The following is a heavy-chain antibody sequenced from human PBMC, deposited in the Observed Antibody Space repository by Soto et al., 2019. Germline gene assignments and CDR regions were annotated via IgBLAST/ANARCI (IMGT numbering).Heavy chain of an antibody. CDR3: AKDQHLAY. J-gene: IGHJ4*02. D-gene: IGHD6-13*01. CDR1: GFTFSSYG. CDR2: ISYDGSNK. V-gene: IGHV3-30*18. Sequence: LSLTCAASGFTFSSYGMHWVRQAPGKGLEWVAVISYDGSNKYYADSVKGRFTISRDNSKNTLYLQMNSLRAEDTAVYYCAKDQHLAYWGQGTLVTVSS.